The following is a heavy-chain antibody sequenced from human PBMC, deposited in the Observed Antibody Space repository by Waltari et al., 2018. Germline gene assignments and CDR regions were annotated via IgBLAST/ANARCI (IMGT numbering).Heavy chain of an antibody. CDR1: GFTFSSYA. CDR2: ISGSGGST. CDR3: AKDVKYSSSWYGGDYFDY. V-gene: IGHV3-23*04. Sequence: EVQLVESGGGLVQPGGSLRLSCAASGFTFSSYAMSWVRQAPGKGLEWVSAISGSGGSTDYADSVKGRFTISRDNSKNTLYLQMNSLRAEDTAVYYCAKDVKYSSSWYGGDYFDYWGQGTLVTVSS. J-gene: IGHJ4*02. D-gene: IGHD6-13*01.